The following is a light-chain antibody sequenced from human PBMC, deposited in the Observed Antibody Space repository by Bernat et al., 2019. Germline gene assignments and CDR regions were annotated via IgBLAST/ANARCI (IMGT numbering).Light chain of an antibody. CDR2: EGS. CDR3: CSYAGSSTFRMV. J-gene: IGLJ1*01. Sequence: QSALTQPASVSGSPGQSITISCTGTNSDVGSYNLVSWYQQHPGKAPKLMIYEGSKRPSGVSNRFSGSKSGNTASLTISGLQAEDEADYYCCSYAGSSTFRMVFGTGTKVTVL. V-gene: IGLV2-23*03. CDR1: NSDVGSYNL.